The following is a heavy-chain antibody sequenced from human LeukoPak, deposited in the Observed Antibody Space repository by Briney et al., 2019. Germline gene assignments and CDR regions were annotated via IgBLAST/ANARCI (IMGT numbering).Heavy chain of an antibody. Sequence: SETLSCKGCVSGGTNSSRDCYWAWIRQPPGKGLEWIGSMYNSGSTYYNPSLKSRVTISVDASKNQFSLKLSSVTAADTAMYYCARQTYYVWG. CDR2: MYNSGST. V-gene: IGHV4-39*01. D-gene: IGHD3-10*01. CDR3: ARQTYYV. CDR1: GGTNSSRDCY. J-gene: IGHJ3*01.